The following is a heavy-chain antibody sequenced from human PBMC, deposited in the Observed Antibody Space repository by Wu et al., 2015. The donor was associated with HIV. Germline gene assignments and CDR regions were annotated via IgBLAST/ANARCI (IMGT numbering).Heavy chain of an antibody. J-gene: IGHJ4*02. CDR1: GGTLSSHT. CDR2: IITPFGSA. Sequence: QVHLVQSGAEVKKPGSAVKVSCKASGGTLSSHTLNWVRQAPGQGLEWMGGIITPFGSAQYAQKFKGRLTITTDESMTTAYMELTSLVSEDTAIYYCARRRPEWRYFDYWGQGTLVTVSS. D-gene: IGHD2-8*01. V-gene: IGHV1-69*05. CDR3: ARRRPEWRYFDY.